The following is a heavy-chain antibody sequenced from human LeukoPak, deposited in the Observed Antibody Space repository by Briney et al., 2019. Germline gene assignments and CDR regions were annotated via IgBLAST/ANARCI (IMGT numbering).Heavy chain of an antibody. D-gene: IGHD2-15*01. CDR3: ARVNNGSPDIVVASGVFDY. Sequence: GGSLRLSCAASGLTFSSYAMHWVRQAPGKGLEWVAVISYDGSNKYYADSVKGRFTISRDNSKNTLYLQMNSLRAEDTAVYYCARVNNGSPDIVVASGVFDYWGQGTLVTVSS. V-gene: IGHV3-30-3*01. J-gene: IGHJ4*02. CDR2: ISYDGSNK. CDR1: GLTFSSYA.